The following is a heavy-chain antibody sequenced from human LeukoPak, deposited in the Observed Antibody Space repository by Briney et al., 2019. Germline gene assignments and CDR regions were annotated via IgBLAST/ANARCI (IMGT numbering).Heavy chain of an antibody. CDR2: INWNGGST. V-gene: IGHV3-20*04. Sequence: GGSLRLSCAASGFTFDDYGMSWVRQAPGEGLEWVSGINWNGGSTGYADSVKGRFTISRDNAKNSLYLQMNSLRVEDTAVYYCARVSRYNWNYGVFDYWGQGTLVTVSS. J-gene: IGHJ4*02. CDR1: GFTFDDYG. CDR3: ARVSRYNWNYGVFDY. D-gene: IGHD1-7*01.